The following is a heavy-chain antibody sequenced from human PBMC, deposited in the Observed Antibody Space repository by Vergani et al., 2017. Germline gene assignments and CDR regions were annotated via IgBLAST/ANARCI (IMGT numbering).Heavy chain of an antibody. CDR1: GFTFDDYA. Sequence: EVQLLDSGGGLVQPGRSLRLSCAASGFTFDDYAMHWVRQAPGKGLEWVSGISGSGGSTYYADSVKGRFTISRDNSKNTLYLQMNSLRAEDTAVYYCAKDGEVGFATDYWGQGTLVTVSS. CDR2: ISGSGGST. CDR3: AKDGEVGFATDY. D-gene: IGHD1-26*01. V-gene: IGHV3-23*01. J-gene: IGHJ4*02.